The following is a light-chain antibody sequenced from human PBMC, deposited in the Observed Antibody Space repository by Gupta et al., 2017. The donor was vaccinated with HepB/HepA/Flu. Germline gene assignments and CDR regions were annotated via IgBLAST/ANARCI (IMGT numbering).Light chain of an antibody. Sequence: IVLTPSPGTLSLSPGERATLSCRASHSCSSSYLAWYQQKPGKAPRLLIYGASSRATGIPDRFSGSGSGTEFTLTISRLEPEDFAAYYCQQYGGEAQTFGPGTKVDIK. J-gene: IGKJ3*01. CDR1: HSCSSSY. V-gene: IGKV3-20*01. CDR3: QQYGGEAQT. CDR2: GAS.